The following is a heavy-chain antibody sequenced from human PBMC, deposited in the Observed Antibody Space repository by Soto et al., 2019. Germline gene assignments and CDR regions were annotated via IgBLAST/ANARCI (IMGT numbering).Heavy chain of an antibody. D-gene: IGHD6-6*01. CDR2: IKQSGVT. CDR1: GGSFSGYY. Sequence: PSETLSLTCAVYGGSFSGYYWSWIRQPPGKGREWIGEIKQSGVTNYNPSLKSRVSISIDTSKNQFSLKLTSVTAADTAVCYCASIWRPLFYYYNGVDVWGQGTTVTVSS. V-gene: IGHV4-34*01. J-gene: IGHJ6*02. CDR3: ASIWRPLFYYYNGVDV.